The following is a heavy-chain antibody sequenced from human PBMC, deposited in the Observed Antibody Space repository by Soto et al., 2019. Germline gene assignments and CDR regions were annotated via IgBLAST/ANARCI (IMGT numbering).Heavy chain of an antibody. CDR3: TTERIQLWLRAFDI. V-gene: IGHV3-15*07. D-gene: IGHD5-18*01. J-gene: IGHJ3*02. CDR1: GFTFSNAW. Sequence: EVQLVESGGGLVKPGGSLRLSCAASGFTFSNAWMNWVRQAPGKGLEWVGRIKSKTDGGTTDYAAPVKGRFTISRDDSKNTLYLQMNSLKTEDTAVYYCTTERIQLWLRAFDIWGQGTMVTVSS. CDR2: IKSKTDGGTT.